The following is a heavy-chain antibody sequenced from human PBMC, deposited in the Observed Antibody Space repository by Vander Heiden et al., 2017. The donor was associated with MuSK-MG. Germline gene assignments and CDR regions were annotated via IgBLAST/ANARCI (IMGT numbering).Heavy chain of an antibody. CDR2: INHSGST. V-gene: IGHV4-34*01. Sequence: QVQLQQWGAGLLKPSETLSLTCSVYGWSFSGYYWSWIRQPPGKGLEWIGEINHSGSTNYNPSLKSRVTISVDTSKNQFSLKLSSVTAADTAVYYCARGIVVVVAATPGNWFDPWGQGTLVTVSS. CDR1: GWSFSGYY. J-gene: IGHJ5*02. D-gene: IGHD2-15*01. CDR3: ARGIVVVVAATPGNWFDP.